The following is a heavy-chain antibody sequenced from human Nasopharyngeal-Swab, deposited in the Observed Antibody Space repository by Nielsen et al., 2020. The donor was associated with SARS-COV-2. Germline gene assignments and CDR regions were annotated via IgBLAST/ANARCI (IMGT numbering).Heavy chain of an antibody. V-gene: IGHV3-49*03. CDR1: GFNFGEYS. CDR3: ARGGWTQLGSPEKFDY. J-gene: IGHJ4*02. Sequence: GESLKISCTGSGFNFGEYSMSWFRQAPGTGLQWVSFIRSKPYGGTPEYAASVQGRFRISRDDSKSIVYLQMDSLKTEDTGVYYCARGGWTQLGSPEKFDYWGQGPLVTVSS. CDR2: IRSKPYGGTP. D-gene: IGHD5-18*01.